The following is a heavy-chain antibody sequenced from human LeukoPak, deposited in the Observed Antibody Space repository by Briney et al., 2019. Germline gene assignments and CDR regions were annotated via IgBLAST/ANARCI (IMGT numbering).Heavy chain of an antibody. CDR3: VRVPDISAAGNWFDP. V-gene: IGHV3-48*04. D-gene: IGHD6-13*01. CDR2: ISSSSSTI. Sequence: GGSLRLSCAASGFTFDDYAMHWVRQAPGKGLEWVSYISSSSSTIFYADSVKGRFTISRDNAKNSLYLQMNSLRAEDTAVYYCVRVPDISAAGNWFDPWGQGTLVTVSS. J-gene: IGHJ5*02. CDR1: GFTFDDYA.